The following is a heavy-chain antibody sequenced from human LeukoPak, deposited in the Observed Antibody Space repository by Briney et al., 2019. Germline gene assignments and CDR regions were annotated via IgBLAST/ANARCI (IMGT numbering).Heavy chain of an antibody. CDR3: ARAQMGWFDP. V-gene: IGHV3-21*01. CDR2: ISSSSSYI. D-gene: IGHD5-24*01. Sequence: GGSLRLSCAASGFTFSSYSMNWVRQAPGKGLEWVSSISSSSSYIYYADSVKGRFTISRDNAKSSLYLQMNSLRAEDTAVYYCARAQMGWFDPWGQGTLVTVSS. CDR1: GFTFSSYS. J-gene: IGHJ5*02.